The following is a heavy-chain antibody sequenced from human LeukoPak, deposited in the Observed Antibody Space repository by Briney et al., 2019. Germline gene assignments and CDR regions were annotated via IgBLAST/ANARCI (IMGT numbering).Heavy chain of an antibody. CDR3: ARGILRYFDWLLSEGYFDY. CDR2: IYYSGST. Sequence: PSETLSLTCTVSGGSISSSSYYWGWIRQPPGKGLEWIGSIYYSGSTYYNPSLKSRVTISVDTSKNQFSLKLSSVTAADTAVYYCARGILRYFDWLLSEGYFDYWGQGTLVTVSS. D-gene: IGHD3-9*01. J-gene: IGHJ4*02. CDR1: GGSISSSSYY. V-gene: IGHV4-39*07.